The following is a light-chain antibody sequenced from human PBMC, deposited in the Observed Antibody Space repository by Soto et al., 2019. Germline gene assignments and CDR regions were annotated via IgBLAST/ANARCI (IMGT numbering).Light chain of an antibody. CDR3: SSFTSSNTYV. CDR2: DVN. CDR1: SSDIGAYNR. J-gene: IGLJ1*01. V-gene: IGLV2-18*02. Sequence: QSALTQPPSVSGSPGQSVAIPCTGTSSDIGAYNRVSWYQQPPGTAPKLMIYDVNNRPSGVPDRFSGSKSGNTASLTISGLQADDEADYYCSSFTSSNTYVFGTGSKVTVL.